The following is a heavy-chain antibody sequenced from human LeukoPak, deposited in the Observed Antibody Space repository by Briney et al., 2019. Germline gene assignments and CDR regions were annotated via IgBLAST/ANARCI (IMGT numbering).Heavy chain of an antibody. J-gene: IGHJ4*02. V-gene: IGHV4-59*01. Sequence: SSETLSLTCTVSGGSISSYYWSWIRQPPGKGLEWIGYIYYSGSTNYNPSLKSRVTISVDTSKNQFSLKLSSVTAADTAVYYCARVNDCGGDCYLYWGQGTLVTVSS. CDR1: GGSISSYY. CDR3: ARVNDCGGDCYLY. D-gene: IGHD2-21*02. CDR2: IYYSGST.